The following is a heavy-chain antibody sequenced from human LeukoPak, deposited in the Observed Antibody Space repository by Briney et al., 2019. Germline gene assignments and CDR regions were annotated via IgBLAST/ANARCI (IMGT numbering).Heavy chain of an antibody. V-gene: IGHV3-30*18. CDR2: IPSNGGGE. D-gene: IGHD6-13*01. CDR3: AKRGHYSINWYHYFDY. J-gene: IGHJ4*02. CDR1: GFTFITYA. Sequence: GGSLRLSCAASGFTFITYALHWAPQPPGRGREGGAAIPSNGGGEYYADSVKGRFTISRDNSKHTLFLQMSSLRPDDTAVYYCAKRGHYSINWYHYFDYWGQGTLVTVSS.